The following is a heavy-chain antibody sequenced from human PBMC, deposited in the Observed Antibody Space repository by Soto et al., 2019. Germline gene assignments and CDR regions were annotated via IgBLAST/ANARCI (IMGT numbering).Heavy chain of an antibody. CDR3: AREIVTAGGNNYFDP. Sequence: SETLSLTCGVSGGTVASSHWWSWVRQSPGRGLEWIGNAYHTGDTNFNPSLQSRVTFSVDKSNNQFSLRLTSVTAADTAVYFCAREIVTAGGNNYFDPWGPGTLVTVSS. V-gene: IGHV4-4*02. D-gene: IGHD2-21*02. CDR2: AYHTGDT. CDR1: GGTVASSHW. J-gene: IGHJ5*02.